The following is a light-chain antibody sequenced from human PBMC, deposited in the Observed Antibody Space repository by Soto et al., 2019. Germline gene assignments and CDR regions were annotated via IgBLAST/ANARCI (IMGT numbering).Light chain of an antibody. CDR2: AAS. CDR1: QGISSY. J-gene: IGKJ1*01. CDR3: QQYYSYPRT. V-gene: IGKV1-8*01. Sequence: AIRLTQSPSSLSASTGRRVTITCRASQGISSYLACYQQIPGKAPKLLIYAASTLQSGVPSRFSGSGSGTDFTPTISCLQSEDFATYYCQQYYSYPRTFGHGTKVDIK.